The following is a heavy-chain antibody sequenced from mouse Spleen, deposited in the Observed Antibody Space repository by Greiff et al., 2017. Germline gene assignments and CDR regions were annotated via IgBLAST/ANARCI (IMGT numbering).Heavy chain of an antibody. CDR3: ARYPIYYYGSSPYYFDY. Sequence: EVQLQQSGPELVKPGASVKISCKASGYTFTDYYMNWVKQSHGKSLEWIGDINPNNGGTSYNQKFKGKATLTVDKSSSTAYMELRSLTSEDSAVYYCARYPIYYYGSSPYYFDYWGQGTTLTVSS. CDR2: INPNNGGT. V-gene: IGHV1-26*01. D-gene: IGHD1-1*01. J-gene: IGHJ2*01. CDR1: GYTFTDYY.